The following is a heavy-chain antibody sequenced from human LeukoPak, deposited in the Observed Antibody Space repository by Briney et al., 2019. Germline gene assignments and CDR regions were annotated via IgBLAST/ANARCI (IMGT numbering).Heavy chain of an antibody. Sequence: GASVKVSCKASGYTFTGYYMHWVRQAPGQGLEWMGWINPNSGSTNYAQKFQDRVTMTRDTSISTAYMELSRLRSDDTAVYYCARRGNIYAYDYWGPGTLVTVSS. V-gene: IGHV1-2*02. CDR3: ARRGNIYAYDY. J-gene: IGHJ4*02. D-gene: IGHD5-18*01. CDR1: GYTFTGYY. CDR2: INPNSGST.